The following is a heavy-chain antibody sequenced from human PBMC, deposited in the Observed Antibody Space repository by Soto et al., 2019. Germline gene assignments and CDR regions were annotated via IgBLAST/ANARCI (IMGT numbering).Heavy chain of an antibody. J-gene: IGHJ5*02. CDR1: GGTFSSYT. CDR3: ARGPYSSSWYTWFDP. V-gene: IGHV1-69*02. D-gene: IGHD6-13*01. CDR2: IIPILGIA. Sequence: SVKVSCKASGGTFSSYTISWVRQAPGQGLEWMGRIIPILGIANYAQKFQGRVTMTRNTSISTAYMELSSLRSEDTAVYYCARGPYSSSWYTWFDPWGQGTLVTVSS.